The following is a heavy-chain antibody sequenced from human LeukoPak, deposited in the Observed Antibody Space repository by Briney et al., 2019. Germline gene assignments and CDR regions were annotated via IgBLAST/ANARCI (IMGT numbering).Heavy chain of an antibody. J-gene: IGHJ6*03. D-gene: IGHD5-18*01. CDR2: INHSGST. Sequence: TSETLSLTCAVYGGSSSGYYWSWIRQPPGKGLEWIGEINHSGSTNYNPSLKSRVTISGDTSKNQFSLKLSSVTAADTAVYFCARVGYSYVINDWSRTGLGAYPTKYYYHMDVWGKGTTVTVSS. CDR1: GGSSSGYY. CDR3: ARVGYSYVINDWSRTGLGAYPTKYYYHMDV. V-gene: IGHV4-34*01.